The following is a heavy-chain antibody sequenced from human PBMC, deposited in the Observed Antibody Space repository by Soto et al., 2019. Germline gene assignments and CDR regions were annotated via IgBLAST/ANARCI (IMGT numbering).Heavy chain of an antibody. Sequence: QVQLQESGPGLVKPSQTLSLTCTVSGGSISSGGYFWSWIRQHPGKGLEWIGDINYSGSTYSNPSLKSRVTISVDTSKNQFSLKLSSVTAADTAVYYCARDILLWFGELPPRAHDAFDIWGQGTMVTDSS. CDR1: GGSISSGGYF. D-gene: IGHD3-10*01. CDR3: ARDILLWFGELPPRAHDAFDI. J-gene: IGHJ3*02. CDR2: INYSGST. V-gene: IGHV4-31*03.